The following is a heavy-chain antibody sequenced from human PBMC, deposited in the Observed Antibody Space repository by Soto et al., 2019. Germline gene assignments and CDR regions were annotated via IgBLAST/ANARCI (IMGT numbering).Heavy chain of an antibody. V-gene: IGHV3-33*01. Sequence: QVQVVESGGGVVQPGRSLKLSCAASGFTFSNFRMHWVRQAPGKGLEWVAVIWHDGKEKYYADSAKGRSTISRDNSKNTLYLQMNSLRAEDTAVYYCARDPGQDEAMDYWGQGTLVTVSS. CDR2: IWHDGKEK. J-gene: IGHJ4*02. CDR3: ARDPGQDEAMDY. CDR1: GFTFSNFR.